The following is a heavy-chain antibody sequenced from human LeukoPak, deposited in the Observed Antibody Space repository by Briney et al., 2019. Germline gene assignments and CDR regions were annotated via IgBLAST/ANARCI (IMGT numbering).Heavy chain of an antibody. Sequence: SETLSLTCAVYGGSFSGYYWSWIRQPPGKGLEWIGEINHSGSTNYNPSLKSRVTISVDTSKNQFSLKLSSVTAADTAVYYCARVRYDSSGYYYELEQPRPYAFDYWGQGTLVTVSS. CDR3: ARVRYDSSGYYYELEQPRPYAFDY. V-gene: IGHV4-34*01. J-gene: IGHJ4*02. CDR1: GGSFSGYY. CDR2: INHSGST. D-gene: IGHD3-22*01.